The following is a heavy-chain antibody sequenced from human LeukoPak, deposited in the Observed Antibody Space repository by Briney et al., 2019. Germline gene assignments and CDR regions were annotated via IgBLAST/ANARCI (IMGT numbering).Heavy chain of an antibody. V-gene: IGHV4-39*07. CDR3: ARGGTTIIVMQGLAY. Sequence: PSETLSLTCTVSGGSISSSPYYWGWIRQPPGKGLEWIGTIYYSGSTYYNPSLKSRVTISVDTSKNQFSLKLSSVTAADTAVYYCARGGTTIIVMQGLAYWGQGTLVTVSS. J-gene: IGHJ4*02. CDR1: GGSISSSPYY. CDR2: IYYSGST. D-gene: IGHD3-22*01.